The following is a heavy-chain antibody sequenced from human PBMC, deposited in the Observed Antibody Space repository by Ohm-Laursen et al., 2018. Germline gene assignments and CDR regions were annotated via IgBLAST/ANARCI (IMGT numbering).Heavy chain of an antibody. Sequence: SLRLSCAASGFTFSSYGMHWVRQAPGKGLEWVAVISYDGSNKYYADSVKGRFTISRDNSKNTLYLQMNSLRAEDTAVYYCAKNRVGGYCSGGSCYSEYFQLWGQGTLVTVSS. CDR1: GFTFSSYG. J-gene: IGHJ1*01. CDR2: ISYDGSNK. CDR3: AKNRVGGYCSGGSCYSEYFQL. D-gene: IGHD2-15*01. V-gene: IGHV3-30*18.